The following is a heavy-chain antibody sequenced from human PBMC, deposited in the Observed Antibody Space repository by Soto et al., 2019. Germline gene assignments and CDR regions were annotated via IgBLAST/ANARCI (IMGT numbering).Heavy chain of an antibody. CDR1: GGSISSSSFH. V-gene: IGHV4-39*01. Sequence: QLQLQESGPGLVKPSETLSLTCSVSGGSISSSSFHWGWIRQPPGKGLECIGNIFYSGSTYYNPSLRSRVTISVDTSKKQFPRKLGSVTAADTAVYYCATAMGGDSGGCFHHWGQGTLVTVSS. J-gene: IGHJ1*01. CDR2: IFYSGST. CDR3: ATAMGGDSGGCFHH. D-gene: IGHD4-17*01.